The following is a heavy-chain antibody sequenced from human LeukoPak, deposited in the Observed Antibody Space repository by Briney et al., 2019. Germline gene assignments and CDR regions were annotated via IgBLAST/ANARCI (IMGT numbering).Heavy chain of an antibody. CDR2: IVPILGIA. D-gene: IGHD3-16*02. J-gene: IGHJ6*02. Sequence: GASVKVSCKASGGTFSSYAISWVRQAPGQGLEWMGRIVPILGIANYAQKFQGRVTITADKSTSTAYMELSSLRSEDTAVYYCARANTHTFGGVIEASYYYYGMDVWGQGTTVTVSS. CDR3: ARANTHTFGGVIEASYYYYGMDV. CDR1: GGTFSSYA. V-gene: IGHV1-69*04.